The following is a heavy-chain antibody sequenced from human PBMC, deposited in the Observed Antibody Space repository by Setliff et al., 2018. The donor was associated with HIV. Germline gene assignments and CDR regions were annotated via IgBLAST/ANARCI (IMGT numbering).Heavy chain of an antibody. D-gene: IGHD2-8*02. CDR3: ARLIHTGLLYFDF. V-gene: IGHV4-39*07. Sequence: SETLSLTCTVPGGSINRSNYYWGWIRQPPGKGLEWIGTISYTGSTYYDPSLKSRVTMSVDTSRDQFSLNLRSVTAADTAVYFCARLIHTGLLYFDFWGLGTLVTVSS. CDR2: ISYTGST. J-gene: IGHJ4*02. CDR1: GGSINRSNYY.